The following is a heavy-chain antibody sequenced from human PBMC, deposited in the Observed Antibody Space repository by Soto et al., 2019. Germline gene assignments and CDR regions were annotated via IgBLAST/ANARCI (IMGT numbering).Heavy chain of an antibody. CDR2: IYFDGSNK. V-gene: IGHV3-33*08. J-gene: IGHJ4*02. D-gene: IGHD1-26*01. CDR3: AGFYVAAGAAPLEY. Sequence: GGSLRLSCTASGFTFNTHWMHWVRQAPGKGLVWVSRIYFDGSNKYYADSVEGRFTISRDNSKNTVYLQMNSLRGEDTGIYYCAGFYVAAGAAPLEYWGQGTLVTVSS. CDR1: GFTFNTHW.